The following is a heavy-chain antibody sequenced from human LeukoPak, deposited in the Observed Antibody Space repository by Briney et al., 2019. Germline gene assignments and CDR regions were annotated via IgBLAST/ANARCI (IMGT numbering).Heavy chain of an antibody. Sequence: ASVKVSCKASGYTFTDYYIHWVRQAPGQGLEWMGRINPNSGGTNYAQKFRGRVTVTRDTSISTAYMELSRLRSDDTAVYYCASRYYASRSEHSFDYWGQGTLVTVSS. CDR2: INPNSGGT. CDR3: ASRYYASRSEHSFDY. J-gene: IGHJ4*02. CDR1: GYTFTDYY. D-gene: IGHD3-10*01. V-gene: IGHV1-2*06.